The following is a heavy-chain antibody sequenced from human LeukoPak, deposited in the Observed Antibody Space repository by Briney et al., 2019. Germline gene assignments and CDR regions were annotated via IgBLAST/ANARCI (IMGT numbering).Heavy chain of an antibody. CDR1: GGSFSGYY. CDR3: ARRPDGMDV. Sequence: SETLSLTCAVYGGSFSGYYWSWIRQSPGKGLEWIGEINHSGGTNYNPSLKSRLTISVDTSKNQFSLRLSFVTAADTAVYYCARRPDGMDVWGQGTTVTVSS. CDR2: INHSGGT. V-gene: IGHV4-34*01. J-gene: IGHJ6*02.